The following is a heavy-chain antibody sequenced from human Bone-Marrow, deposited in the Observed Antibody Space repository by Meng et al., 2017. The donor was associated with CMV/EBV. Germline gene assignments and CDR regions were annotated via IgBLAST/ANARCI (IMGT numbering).Heavy chain of an antibody. CDR3: AKDRQWELGVMYV. CDR2: ISGSGGST. V-gene: IGHV3-23*01. CDR1: GFTFSSYA. D-gene: IGHD1-26*01. Sequence: GGSLRLSCAASGFTFSSYAMSWVRQAPGKGLEWVSAISGSGGSTYYADSVKGRFTISRDNSKNTPYLQMNSLRAEDTAVYYCAKDRQWELGVMYVWGQGITVTVSS. J-gene: IGHJ6*02.